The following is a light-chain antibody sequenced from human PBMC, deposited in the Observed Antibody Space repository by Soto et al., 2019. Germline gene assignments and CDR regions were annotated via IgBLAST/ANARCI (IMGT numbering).Light chain of an antibody. CDR1: QSIRNY. CDR2: AAS. CDR3: QQSYSAPYT. V-gene: IGKV1-39*01. J-gene: IGKJ2*01. Sequence: DIQMTPSPSSLSASVGDRVTITCRASQSIRNYLNWYQQKPGKAPKLLIYAASSLQSGGPSRFSGSGSGTDFTLTFSSLQPEDFATYYCQQSYSAPYTFGQGTKLEIK.